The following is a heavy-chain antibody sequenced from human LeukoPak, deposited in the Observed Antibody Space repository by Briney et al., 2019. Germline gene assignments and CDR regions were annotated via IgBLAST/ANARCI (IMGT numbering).Heavy chain of an antibody. CDR3: AKGINSFRPYYFDY. Sequence: PGGSLRLSCAASGFTFSSYGMHWVRQAPGKGLEWVAFIRYDGSNKYYADSVKGRFTISRDNSKNTLYLQMNSLRAEDTAVYYCAKGINSFRPYYFDYWGQGTLVTVSS. D-gene: IGHD3-10*01. CDR1: GFTFSSYG. CDR2: IRYDGSNK. V-gene: IGHV3-30*02. J-gene: IGHJ4*02.